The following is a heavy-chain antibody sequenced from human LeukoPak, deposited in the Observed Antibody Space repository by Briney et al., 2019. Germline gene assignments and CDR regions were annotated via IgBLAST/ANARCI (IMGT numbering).Heavy chain of an antibody. CDR2: IYYSGST. CDR3: ATTDLGDHCDFWSGYLDAFDI. Sequence: PSETLSLTCTVSGGSISSSSYYWGWIRQPPGKGLEWIGSIYYSGSTYYNPSLKSRVTISVDTSKNQFSLKLSSVTAADTAAYYCATTDLGDHCDFWSGYLDAFDIWGQGTMVTVSS. V-gene: IGHV4-39*01. D-gene: IGHD3-3*01. CDR1: GGSISSSSYY. J-gene: IGHJ3*02.